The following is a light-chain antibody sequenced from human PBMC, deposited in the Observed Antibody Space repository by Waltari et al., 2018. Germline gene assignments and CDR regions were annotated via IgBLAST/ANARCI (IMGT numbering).Light chain of an antibody. CDR1: QSVLYSSNNKNY. Sequence: DIVMTQSPDSLAVSLRHSATTNCKSSQSVLYSSNNKNYLAWYQQKPGQPPKLLIYWASTRESGVPDRCSGSGSGTDFTLTISSLQAEDVAVYYCQQYYSTPYTFGQGTKLEIK. CDR2: WAS. CDR3: QQYYSTPYT. J-gene: IGKJ2*01. V-gene: IGKV4-1*01.